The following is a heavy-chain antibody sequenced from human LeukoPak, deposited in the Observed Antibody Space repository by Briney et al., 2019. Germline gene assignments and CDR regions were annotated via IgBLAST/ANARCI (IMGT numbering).Heavy chain of an antibody. CDR2: IGGSGGLT. D-gene: IGHD6-19*01. J-gene: IGHJ4*02. V-gene: IGHV3-23*01. CDR3: TKRLKTSGWYATFDY. Sequence: GGSLRLSCAASGFTFTNYAMSWVRQAPGKGLEWVSAIGGSGGLTHYADSVKGRFTISRDNSKDTLYLQMNSLRDEDTAVYYCTKRLKTSGWYATFDYWGQGTLVTVSS. CDR1: GFTFTNYA.